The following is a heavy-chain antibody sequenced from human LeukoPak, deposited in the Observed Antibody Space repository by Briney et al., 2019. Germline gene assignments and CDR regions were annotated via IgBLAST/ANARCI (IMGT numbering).Heavy chain of an antibody. J-gene: IGHJ4*02. D-gene: IGHD5-12*01. Sequence: SETLSLTCTVSGGSISSYYWSLIRQPPGKGLEWIGYIYYSGSTNYNPSLKSRVTISVDTSKNQFSLKLSSVTAADTAVYYCARSLATYYFDYWGQGTLVTVSS. CDR3: ARSLATYYFDY. CDR2: IYYSGST. CDR1: GGSISSYY. V-gene: IGHV4-59*01.